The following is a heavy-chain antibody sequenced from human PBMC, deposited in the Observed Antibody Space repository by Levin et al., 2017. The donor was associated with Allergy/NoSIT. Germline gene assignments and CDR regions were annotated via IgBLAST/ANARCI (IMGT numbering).Heavy chain of an antibody. CDR2: IWYDGSNK. J-gene: IGHJ3*02. CDR1: GFTFSSYG. Sequence: SCAASGFTFSSYGMHWVRQAPGKGLEWVAVIWYDGSNKYYADSVKGRFTISRDNSKNTLYLQMNSLRAEDTAVYYCARDRPNPITMVRGVGAFDIWGQGTTVTVSS. V-gene: IGHV3-33*01. D-gene: IGHD3-10*01. CDR3: ARDRPNPITMVRGVGAFDI.